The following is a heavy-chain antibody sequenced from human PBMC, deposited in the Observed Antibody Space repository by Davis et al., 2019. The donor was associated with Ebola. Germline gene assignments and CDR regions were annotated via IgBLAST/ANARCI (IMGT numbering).Heavy chain of an antibody. CDR1: PLSFPDYA. V-gene: IGHV3-9*01. J-gene: IGHJ5*02. Sequence: PGGSLRLSCATSPLSFPDYAMHWFRQAPGKGLEWVSGITLNSGTTAYADSVKGRFTISRDNAKDSLYLQMNSLRTEDTAFYYCAKDFYGSGSYIDAWGQGTLVAVSS. CDR3: AKDFYGSGSYIDA. D-gene: IGHD3-10*01. CDR2: ITLNSGTT.